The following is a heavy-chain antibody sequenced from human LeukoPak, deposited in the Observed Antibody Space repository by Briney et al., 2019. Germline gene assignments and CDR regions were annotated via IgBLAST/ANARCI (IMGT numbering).Heavy chain of an antibody. CDR3: ARESVTTPGPYYGMDV. V-gene: IGHV4-34*01. CDR2: INHSGST. D-gene: IGHD4-17*01. CDR1: GGSFSGYY. Sequence: SETLSLTCAVYGGSFSGYYWSWVRQPPGKGLEWIGEINHSGSTNYNPSLKSRVTISVDTSKNQFSLKLSSVTAADTAVYYCARESVTTPGPYYGMDVWGKGTTVTVSS. J-gene: IGHJ6*04.